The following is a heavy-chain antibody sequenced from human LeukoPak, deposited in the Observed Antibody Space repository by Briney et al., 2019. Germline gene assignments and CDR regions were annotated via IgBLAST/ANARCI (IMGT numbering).Heavy chain of an antibody. CDR3: ARRSIAARPFDY. Sequence: SETLSLTCTVSGGSISSSSYYWGWIRQPPGKGLEWIGSIYYSGSTYYNPSLKSRVTISVDTSKNQFSLKLSSVTAADTAVYYCARRSIAARPFDYWGQGTLVTVSS. V-gene: IGHV4-39*01. J-gene: IGHJ4*02. CDR1: GGSISSSSYY. D-gene: IGHD6-6*01. CDR2: IYYSGST.